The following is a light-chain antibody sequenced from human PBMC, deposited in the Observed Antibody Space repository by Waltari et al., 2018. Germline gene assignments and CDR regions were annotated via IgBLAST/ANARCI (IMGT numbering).Light chain of an antibody. V-gene: IGLV3-19*01. Sequence: SSELTQDPAVSVALGQTVRITCQGDSLRSYYASWYQQKPGRAPVFVIYGKNNRPSGVPDRVSGSSSGDTVTLTITGAQAEDEADCYCNSRDSSGNHLVFGPGTKVTVL. CDR1: SLRSYY. CDR2: GKN. CDR3: NSRDSSGNHLV. J-gene: IGLJ1*01.